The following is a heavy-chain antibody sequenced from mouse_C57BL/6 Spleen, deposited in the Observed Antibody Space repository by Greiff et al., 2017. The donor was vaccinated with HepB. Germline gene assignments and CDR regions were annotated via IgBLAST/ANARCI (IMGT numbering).Heavy chain of an antibody. CDR3: AREGVYYGNYERAMDY. CDR1: GYTFTSYW. D-gene: IGHD2-1*01. CDR2: IYPGSGST. J-gene: IGHJ4*01. V-gene: IGHV1-55*01. Sequence: QVQLQQSGAELVKPGASVKMSCKASGYTFTSYWITWVKQRPGQGLEWIGDIYPGSGSTNYNEKFKSKATLTVDTSSSTAYMQLSSLTSEDSAVYYCAREGVYYGNYERAMDYWGQGTSVTVSS.